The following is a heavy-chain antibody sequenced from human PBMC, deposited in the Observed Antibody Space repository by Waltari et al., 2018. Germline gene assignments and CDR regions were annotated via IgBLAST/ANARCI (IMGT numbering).Heavy chain of an antibody. J-gene: IGHJ6*02. Sequence: QLQLQESGPGLVKPSETLSLTCTVSGGSISSSSYYWGWIRQPPGKGLEWIGSIYYSGSTYYNPSLTSRVTISVDTSKNQFSLKLSSVTAADTAVYYCASPVGATPTYYYYGMDVWGQGTTVTVSS. CDR1: GGSISSSSYY. V-gene: IGHV4-39*07. CDR2: IYYSGST. D-gene: IGHD1-26*01. CDR3: ASPVGATPTYYYYGMDV.